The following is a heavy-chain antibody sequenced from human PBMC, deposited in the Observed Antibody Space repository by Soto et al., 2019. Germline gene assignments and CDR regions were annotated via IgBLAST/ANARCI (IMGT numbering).Heavy chain of an antibody. D-gene: IGHD3-10*01. V-gene: IGHV1-24*01. CDR1: GYTLTELS. CDR2: FDPEDGET. J-gene: IGHJ6*02. CDR3: ALSIHGGILHYYYAMDV. Sequence: ASVKVSCKVSGYTLTELSMHWVRQAPGKGLEWMGGFDPEDGETIYAQKFQGRVTMTEDTSTDTAYMELSSLRSEDTAVYFCALSIHGGILHYYYAMDVWGQGTPVTVSS.